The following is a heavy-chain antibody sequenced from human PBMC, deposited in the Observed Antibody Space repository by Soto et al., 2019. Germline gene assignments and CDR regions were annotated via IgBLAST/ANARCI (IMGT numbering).Heavy chain of an antibody. V-gene: IGHV1-18*01. CDR3: ARDFPYCTNGVCYPAGYFDY. Sequence: ASVKVSCKASGYTFTSYGISWVRQAPGQGLEWMGWISAYNGNTNYAQKLQGRVTMTTDTSTSTAYMELRSLRSDDTAVYYCARDFPYCTNGVCYPAGYFDYWGQGTLVTVSS. D-gene: IGHD2-8*01. J-gene: IGHJ4*02. CDR2: ISAYNGNT. CDR1: GYTFTSYG.